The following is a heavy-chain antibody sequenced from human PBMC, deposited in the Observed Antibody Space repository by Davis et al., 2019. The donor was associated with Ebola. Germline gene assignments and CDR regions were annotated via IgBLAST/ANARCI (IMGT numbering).Heavy chain of an antibody. J-gene: IGHJ6*03. Sequence: SETLSLTCAVSGGSISSSNWWSWVRQPPGKGLDWIGEIYHSGSTNYNPSLKSRVTISVDKSKNQFSLKLSSVTAADTAVYYCARASCGGDCSFYYYYYMDVWGKGTTVTVSS. CDR3: ARASCGGDCSFYYYYYMDV. V-gene: IGHV4-4*02. CDR1: GGSISSSNW. CDR2: IYHSGST. D-gene: IGHD2-21*01.